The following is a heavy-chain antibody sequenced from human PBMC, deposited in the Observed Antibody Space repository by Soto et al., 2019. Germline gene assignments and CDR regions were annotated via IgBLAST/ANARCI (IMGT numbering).Heavy chain of an antibody. CDR1: GYTFTGYY. D-gene: IGHD3-10*01. V-gene: IGHV1-2*02. CDR3: ARENYYGSGSYYRPLYYYYGMDV. CDR2: INPNSGGT. J-gene: IGHJ6*02. Sequence: QVQLVQSGAEVKKPGASVKVSCKASGYTFTGYYMHWVRQAPGQGLEWMGWINPNSGGTNYAQKFQGRVTMTRDTSISTAYMELSRLRSDDTAVYYCARENYYGSGSYYRPLYYYYGMDVWGQGTTVTVSS.